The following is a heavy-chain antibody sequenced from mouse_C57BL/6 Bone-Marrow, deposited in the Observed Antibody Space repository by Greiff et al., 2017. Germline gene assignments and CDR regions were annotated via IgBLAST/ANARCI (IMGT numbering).Heavy chain of an antibody. J-gene: IGHJ3*01. Sequence: QVQLQQPGAELVKPGASVKVSCKASGYTFTSYWMHWVKQRPGPGLEWIGRIHPSDSDTNYNQKFKGTATLTVHKSSSQAYMQLSSLTSEDAAVYYCAIARVRRTWFADWGQGTLVTVAA. V-gene: IGHV1-74*01. CDR1: GYTFTSYW. CDR3: AIARVRRTWFAD. D-gene: IGHD3-2*02. CDR2: IHPSDSDT.